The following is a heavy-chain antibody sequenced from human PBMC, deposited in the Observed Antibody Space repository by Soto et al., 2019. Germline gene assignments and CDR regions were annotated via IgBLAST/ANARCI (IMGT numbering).Heavy chain of an antibody. CDR2: VSGSAGST. D-gene: IGHD6-6*01. CDR1: GFTFSIYV. V-gene: IGHV3-23*01. CDR3: ARVQGTARNAFDV. J-gene: IGHJ3*01. Sequence: EVHLLESGGGLVQPGGSLRLTCAASGFTFSIYVMTLVRQAPGKGLEWVSAVSGSAGSTYYADSVKGRFSISRDNSKNTLYLQMNSLTADDTAVYYCARVQGTARNAFDVWGHGTMVTVSS.